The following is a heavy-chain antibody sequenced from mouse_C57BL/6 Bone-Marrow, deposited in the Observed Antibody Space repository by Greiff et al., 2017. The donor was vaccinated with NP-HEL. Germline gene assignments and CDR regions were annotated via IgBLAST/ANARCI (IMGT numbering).Heavy chain of an antibody. CDR1: GYTFTSYW. Sequence: QVQLQQPGAELVMPGASVKLSCKASGYTFTSYWMHWVKQRPGQGLEWIGEIDPSDSYTNYHQKFKGKFTLTVDKSSSTAYMQLSSLTSEDSAVYYCARKGNSNYAFDYWGQGTTLTVSS. CDR2: IDPSDSYT. CDR3: ARKGNSNYAFDY. J-gene: IGHJ2*01. D-gene: IGHD2-5*01. V-gene: IGHV1-69*01.